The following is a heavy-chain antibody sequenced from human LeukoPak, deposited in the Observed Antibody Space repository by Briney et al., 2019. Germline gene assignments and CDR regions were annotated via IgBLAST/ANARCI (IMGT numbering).Heavy chain of an antibody. D-gene: IGHD6-13*01. V-gene: IGHV5-51*01. CDR2: IYPGDSDT. Sequence: PGESLQISCKGSGYSFSSYWIGWVRQMPGKGLEWMGIIYPGDSDTRYSPSFQGQVTISADKSISTAYLQWSSLKASDTAIYYCARLLAAAGALRHWGQGTLVTVSS. CDR3: ARLLAAAGALRH. J-gene: IGHJ1*01. CDR1: GYSFSSYW.